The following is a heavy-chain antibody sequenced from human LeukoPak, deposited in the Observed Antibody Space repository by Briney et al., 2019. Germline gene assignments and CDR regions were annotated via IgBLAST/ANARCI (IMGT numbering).Heavy chain of an antibody. CDR2: IRSSRNSI. CDR1: GFTVSPYN. CDR3: ARGKTYYYDSTAYPFDY. Sequence: GGSLRLSCAASGFTVSPYNMNWVRQAPGKGLEWISSIRSSRNSISYADSVKGRFTISRDNAKNSLHLQMNSLRAEDTAVYYCARGKTYYYDSTAYPFDYWGQGTLVSVSS. V-gene: IGHV3-21*04. J-gene: IGHJ4*02. D-gene: IGHD3-22*01.